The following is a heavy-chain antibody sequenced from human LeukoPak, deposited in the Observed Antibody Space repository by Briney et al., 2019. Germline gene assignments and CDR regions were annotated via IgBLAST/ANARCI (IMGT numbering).Heavy chain of an antibody. D-gene: IGHD1-14*01. CDR1: GFTVSRSY. CDR2: IYSGGST. Sequence: GGSLRLSCAASGFTVSRSYMSWVRLAPGKGLEWVSVIYSGGSTYYADSVKGRFTIARNNSKNTLYLQMNSLRAEDTALYYRARVSTSGGNSFDFWGQGTLVTVSS. CDR3: ARVSTSGGNSFDF. J-gene: IGHJ4*02. V-gene: IGHV3-53*01.